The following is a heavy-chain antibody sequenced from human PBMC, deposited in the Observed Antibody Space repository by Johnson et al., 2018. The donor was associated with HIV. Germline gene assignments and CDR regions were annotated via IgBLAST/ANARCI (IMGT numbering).Heavy chain of an antibody. V-gene: IGHV3-23*01. J-gene: IGHJ3*02. Sequence: AAGGVTISDSYMSWVRQAPGKGLEWVSAISGSGGSTYYADSVKGRFTISRDNSKNTLYLQMNSLRAEDTAVYYCAKAELVGALEGGAFDIWGQGTMVTVSS. CDR3: AKAELVGALEGGAFDI. CDR2: ISGSGGST. D-gene: IGHD1-26*01. CDR1: GVTISDSY.